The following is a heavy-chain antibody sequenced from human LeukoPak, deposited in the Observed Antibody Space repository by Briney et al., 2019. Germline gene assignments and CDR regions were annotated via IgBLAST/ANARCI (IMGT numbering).Heavy chain of an antibody. CDR2: MSSSSSII. CDR1: GVAFCSDS. J-gene: IGHJ4*02. Sequence: GGSLRLSRAASGVAFCSDSMNWVRGAPGQGLEYFSYMSSSSSIISYANSVKSRFTISRGNAKNSLYLQMNSLRAENTAVYYCARETSGSGSYWSDYWGQGTLVTVSS. D-gene: IGHD3-10*01. V-gene: IGHV3-48*01. CDR3: ARETSGSGSYWSDY.